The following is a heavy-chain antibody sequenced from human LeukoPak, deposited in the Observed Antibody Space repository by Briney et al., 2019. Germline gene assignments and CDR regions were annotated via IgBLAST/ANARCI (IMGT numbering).Heavy chain of an antibody. D-gene: IGHD1-26*01. CDR2: ISGSGGST. J-gene: IGHJ4*02. V-gene: IGHV3-23*01. Sequence: GGSLRLPCAASGFTFSSYAMSWARQAPGKGLEWVSTISGSGGSTYNADSVKGRFTISRDNSKNTLFLQMNSLRAEDTAVYYCAKGSYYFDYWGQGTLVTVSS. CDR1: GFTFSSYA. CDR3: AKGSYYFDY.